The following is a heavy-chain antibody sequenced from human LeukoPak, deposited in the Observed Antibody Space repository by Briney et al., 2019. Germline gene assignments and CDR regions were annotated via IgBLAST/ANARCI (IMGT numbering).Heavy chain of an antibody. J-gene: IGHJ4*02. D-gene: IGHD2/OR15-2a*01. Sequence: GGSLRLSCAASGFAFSSYGMHWVRQAPGKGLEWVALIYYDGSNKYYADSVKGRFTISRDNSKHTLYLQMDSLRAEDTAVYYCAREIGYFDYWGQGTLVTVSS. CDR1: GFAFSSYG. CDR3: AREIGYFDY. V-gene: IGHV3-33*01. CDR2: IYYDGSNK.